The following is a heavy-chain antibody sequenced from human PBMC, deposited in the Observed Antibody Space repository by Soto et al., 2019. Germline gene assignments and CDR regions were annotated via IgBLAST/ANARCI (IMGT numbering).Heavy chain of an antibody. J-gene: IGHJ3*02. CDR1: GYTFTGYY. CDR2: INPNSGGT. Sequence: ASVKVSCKASGYTFTGYYMHWVRQAPGQGLEWMGWINPNSGGTNYAQKFQGWVTMTRDTSISTAYMELSRLRSDDTAVYYCARALRFLEWSYDAFDIWGQGTMVTVSS. D-gene: IGHD3-3*01. CDR3: ARALRFLEWSYDAFDI. V-gene: IGHV1-2*04.